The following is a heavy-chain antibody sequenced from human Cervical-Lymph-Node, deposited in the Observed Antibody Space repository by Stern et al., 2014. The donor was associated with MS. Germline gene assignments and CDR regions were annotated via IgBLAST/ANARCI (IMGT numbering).Heavy chain of an antibody. Sequence: QVQLVESGGGVVQPGRSLRLSCAASGFTFSSYGMHWVRQAPGKGLEWVAVISYDGSNKYYADSVKGRFTISRDNSKNTLYLQMNSLRAEDTAVYYCAKDGSIAVAGTGFDYWGQGTLVTVSS. V-gene: IGHV3-30*18. CDR3: AKDGSIAVAGTGFDY. CDR1: GFTFSSYG. CDR2: ISYDGSNK. J-gene: IGHJ4*02. D-gene: IGHD6-19*01.